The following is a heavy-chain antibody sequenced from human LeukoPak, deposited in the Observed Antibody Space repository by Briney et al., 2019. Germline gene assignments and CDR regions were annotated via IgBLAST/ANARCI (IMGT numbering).Heavy chain of an antibody. Sequence: GGSLRLSCAASGFTFSSYEMNWVRQAPGKGLEWVSYISSSGSTIYYADSVKGRFTISRDNAKNSLYLQMSSLRAEDTAVYYCARDVGGGSYPYYYYYMDVWGKGTTVTISS. V-gene: IGHV3-48*03. D-gene: IGHD1-26*01. CDR1: GFTFSSYE. CDR3: ARDVGGGSYPYYYYYMDV. CDR2: ISSSGSTI. J-gene: IGHJ6*03.